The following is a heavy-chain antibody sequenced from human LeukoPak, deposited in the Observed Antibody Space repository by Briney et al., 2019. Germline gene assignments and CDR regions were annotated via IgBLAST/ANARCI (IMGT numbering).Heavy chain of an antibody. CDR2: IRYDGGNK. CDR3: AKDRVNCSSTSCYSVGGNFDY. D-gene: IGHD2-2*01. Sequence: GGSLRLSCAASGFTFSSYGMHWVRQAPGKGLEWVAFIRYDGGNKYYADSVKGRFTLSRDNSKNTLYLQMNSLRAEDTAVYYCAKDRVNCSSTSCYSVGGNFDYWGQGTLVTVSS. J-gene: IGHJ4*02. CDR1: GFTFSSYG. V-gene: IGHV3-30*02.